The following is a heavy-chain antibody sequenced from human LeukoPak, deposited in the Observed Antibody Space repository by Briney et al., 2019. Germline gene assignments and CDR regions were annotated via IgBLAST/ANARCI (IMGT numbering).Heavy chain of an antibody. D-gene: IGHD6-13*01. V-gene: IGHV3-21*04. J-gene: IGHJ4*02. CDR3: ARDLVGIAYRGAFYY. Sequence: GGSLRLSCAASGFTFSSYSMNWVRQAPGKELEWVSSISSNSNIYYPDSVKGRFTISRDNAKNSLYLQMNSLRAEDTAVYYCARDLVGIAYRGAFYYWGQGTLVTVSS. CDR1: GFTFSSYS. CDR2: ISSNSNI.